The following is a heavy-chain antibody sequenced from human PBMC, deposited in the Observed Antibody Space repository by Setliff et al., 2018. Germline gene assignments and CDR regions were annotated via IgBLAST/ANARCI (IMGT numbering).Heavy chain of an antibody. CDR2: INPDSGDT. D-gene: IGHD2-2*01. V-gene: IGHV1-2*02. J-gene: IGHJ5*01. CDR3: TRSSSYGMRYWFDS. Sequence: ASVKVSCKVSGSSFTGHNLHWVRQAPGQGLEWMGWINPDSGDTHSPQRFQGRVTMTRDTSMSTVYMELTRLTSDDTAVYYCTRSSSYGMRYWFDSWGQGPLVTVSS. CDR1: GSSFTGHN.